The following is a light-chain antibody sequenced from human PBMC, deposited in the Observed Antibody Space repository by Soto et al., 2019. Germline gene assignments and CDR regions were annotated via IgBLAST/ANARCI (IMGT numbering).Light chain of an antibody. CDR1: QSITYH. CDR3: QHYDDVLVT. J-gene: IGKJ4*01. CDR2: DAS. Sequence: PSSLSASLGYIVTITCRASQSITYHLNWYQEKPGKAPTLLIYDASNLKTGVPSRFSGLGSGTHFTLTISNLQPEDIATYFCQHYDDVLVTFGGGTKV. V-gene: IGKV1-33*01.